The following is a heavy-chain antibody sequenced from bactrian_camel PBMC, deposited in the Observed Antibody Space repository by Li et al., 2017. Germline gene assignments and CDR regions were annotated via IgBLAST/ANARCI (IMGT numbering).Heavy chain of an antibody. D-gene: IGHD3*01. CDR3: GSDEEGLECDNPRHFMLQAGDY. V-gene: IGHV3S42*01. J-gene: IGHJ4*01. Sequence: VQLVESGGGSVQAGGSLTLSCSGSGLDYSRYSLGWFRQTPGNEREGVAGITDVGRTSYAESVKGRLTIARDNAKNILSLQMISLKAEDTAMYYCGSDEEGLECDNPRHFMLQAGDYWGQGTQVTVS. CDR1: GLDYSRYS. CDR2: ITDVGRT.